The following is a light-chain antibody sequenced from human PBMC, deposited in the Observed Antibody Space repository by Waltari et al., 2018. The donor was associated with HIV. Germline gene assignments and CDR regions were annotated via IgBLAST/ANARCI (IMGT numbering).Light chain of an antibody. V-gene: IGLV3-19*01. CDR3: NSRDSSGNHWV. Sequence: SSELTQDPAVSVALGQTVRITCKGHIIRSDYASWYQQKPGQAPALVIYGKNNRPSGIPDRFSGSSSGNTASLTITGAQAEDEADYYCNSRDSSGNHWVFGGGTKLTVL. J-gene: IGLJ3*02. CDR1: IIRSDY. CDR2: GKN.